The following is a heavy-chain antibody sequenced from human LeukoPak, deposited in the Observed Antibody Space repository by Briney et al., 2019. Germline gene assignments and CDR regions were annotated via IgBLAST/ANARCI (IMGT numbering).Heavy chain of an antibody. J-gene: IGHJ4*02. CDR2: IYYSGST. CDR3: ARGMGDGYKYPNY. Sequence: SETLSLTCTVSGGSISSYYWSWIRQPPGKGLEWIGYIYYSGSTNYNPSLKSRVTISVDTSKNQSSLKLSSVTAADTAVYYCARGMGDGYKYPNYWGQGTLVTVSS. D-gene: IGHD5-24*01. V-gene: IGHV4-59*01. CDR1: GGSISSYY.